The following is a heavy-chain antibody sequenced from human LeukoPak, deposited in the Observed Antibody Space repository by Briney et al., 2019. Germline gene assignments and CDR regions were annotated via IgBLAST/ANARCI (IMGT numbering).Heavy chain of an antibody. CDR2: LVYDERI. V-gene: IGHV3-33*01. Sequence: PGGSLRLSCAASGFPFSSYGMHWVRQAPGKGLEWVARLVYDERIDYANSVKGRFSISRDNSKNTLFLDMSDLRVGDTAVYYCARDLSAAFDSWGQGVLVTVSS. CDR3: ARDLSAAFDS. CDR1: GFPFSSYG. J-gene: IGHJ4*02. D-gene: IGHD6-19*01.